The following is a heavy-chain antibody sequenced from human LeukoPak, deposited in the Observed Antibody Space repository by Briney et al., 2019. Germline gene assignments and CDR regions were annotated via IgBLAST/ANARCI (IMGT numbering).Heavy chain of an antibody. CDR2: ISGGGGST. V-gene: IGHV3-23*01. CDR3: AKVGSRLGYCSSTSCQKLDY. CDR1: GFTFSSYA. Sequence: PGGSLRLSCAASGFTFSSYAMRWVRQAPGKGLEWVSAISGGGGSTYYADSVKGRFTISRDNSKNTLYLQMNSLRPEDTAVYFCAKVGSRLGYCSSTSCQKLDYWGQGTLVTVSS. D-gene: IGHD2-2*01. J-gene: IGHJ4*02.